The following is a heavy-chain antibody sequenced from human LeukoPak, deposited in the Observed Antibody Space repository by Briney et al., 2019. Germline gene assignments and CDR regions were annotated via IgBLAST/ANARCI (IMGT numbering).Heavy chain of an antibody. CDR2: IRYDGSNK. D-gene: IGHD2-2*02. CDR3: AKDLEGTYCSSTSCYIDY. V-gene: IGHV3-30*02. Sequence: GGSLRLSCAASGFTFSSYGMHWVRQAPGKGLEWVAFIRYDGSNKYYADSVKGRFTISRDNSKNTLYLQMNSLRAEDTAVYYCAKDLEGTYCSSTSCYIDYWGQGTLVTVSS. J-gene: IGHJ4*02. CDR1: GFTFSSYG.